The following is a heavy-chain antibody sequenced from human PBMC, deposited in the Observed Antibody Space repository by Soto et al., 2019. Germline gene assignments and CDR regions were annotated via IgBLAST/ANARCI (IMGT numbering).Heavy chain of an antibody. CDR1: GYTFTGYY. J-gene: IGHJ4*02. CDR3: ARESVVVVAATRSPDFDY. D-gene: IGHD2-15*01. Sequence: WASVKVSCKASGYTFTGYYMHWVRQAPGQGLEWMGWINPNSGGTNYAQKFQGWVTMTRDTSISTAYMELSRLRSDDTAVYYCARESVVVVAATRSPDFDYWGQGTLVTVSS. V-gene: IGHV1-2*04. CDR2: INPNSGGT.